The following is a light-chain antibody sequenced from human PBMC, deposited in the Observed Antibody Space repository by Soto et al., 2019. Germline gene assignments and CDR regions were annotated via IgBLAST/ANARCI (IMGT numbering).Light chain of an antibody. Sequence: QSVLTQPASVSGSPGQSITISCTGTSSDVGGYNYVSWYQQYPGKAPKLMIYDVSNRPSWVSNRFSGSKSGNTASLTISGLQAEDESDYYCSSYTGSSTYVFGTGTKVTVL. J-gene: IGLJ1*01. CDR1: SSDVGGYNY. V-gene: IGLV2-14*01. CDR3: SSYTGSSTYV. CDR2: DVS.